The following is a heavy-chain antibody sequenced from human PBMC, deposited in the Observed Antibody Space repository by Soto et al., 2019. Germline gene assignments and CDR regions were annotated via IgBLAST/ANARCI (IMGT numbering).Heavy chain of an antibody. J-gene: IGHJ4*02. D-gene: IGHD4-17*01. CDR3: AKYPTVSLRGSDC. CDR2: IDGSGAST. Sequence: EVQLLESGGGLVQPGGSLRLSCAASGLPLGSYAMGWVRQAPGKGLEWVSAIDGSGASTYYADSVKGRFTISRDNSKNTLYLQMNSLRDEDTAVYYCAKYPTVSLRGSDCWGQGNLFTVSS. V-gene: IGHV3-23*01. CDR1: GLPLGSYA.